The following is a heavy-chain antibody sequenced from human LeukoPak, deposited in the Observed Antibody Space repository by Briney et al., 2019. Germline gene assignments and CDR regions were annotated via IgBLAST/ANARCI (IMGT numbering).Heavy chain of an antibody. Sequence: PSETLSLTCTVSGGSISSSSYYWGWSRQPPGKGLEWIGSIYYSGSTYYNPSLKSRVTISVDTSKNQFSLKLSSVTAADTAVYYCARDYFSAMDFDYWGQGTLVTVSS. CDR1: GGSISSSSYY. V-gene: IGHV4-39*01. J-gene: IGHJ4*02. CDR3: ARDYFSAMDFDY. CDR2: IYYSGST. D-gene: IGHD2/OR15-2a*01.